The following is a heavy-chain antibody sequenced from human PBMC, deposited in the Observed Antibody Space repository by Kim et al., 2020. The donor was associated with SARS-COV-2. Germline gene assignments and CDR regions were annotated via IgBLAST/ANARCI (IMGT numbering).Heavy chain of an antibody. CDR1: GFTFSSYD. Sequence: GGSLRLSCAASGFTFSSYDMHWVRQAPGKGLEWVAVIWYDGSNKYYRDSVKGRFTISRDNSKNTLYLQMNSLRAEDTAVYYCARDGRITAMVRVLDYGMDVWGRGTTVTVSS. V-gene: IGHV3-33*01. D-gene: IGHD5-18*01. CDR2: IWYDGSNK. J-gene: IGHJ6*02. CDR3: ARDGRITAMVRVLDYGMDV.